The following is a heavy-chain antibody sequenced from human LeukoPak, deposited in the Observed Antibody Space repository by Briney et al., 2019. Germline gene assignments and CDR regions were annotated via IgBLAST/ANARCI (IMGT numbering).Heavy chain of an antibody. CDR3: ARGPRTYYDFWSGYWPSLDY. CDR1: GGSISSSSYY. J-gene: IGHJ4*02. Sequence: PSETLSLTCAVSGGSISSSSYYWGWIRQPPGKGLEWIASIYYTGSPYYNPSLKSRVSISLDTSKNQFSLKLSSVTAADTAVYYCARGPRTYYDFWSGYWPSLDYWGQGTLVTVSS. V-gene: IGHV4-39*07. D-gene: IGHD3-3*01. CDR2: IYYTGSP.